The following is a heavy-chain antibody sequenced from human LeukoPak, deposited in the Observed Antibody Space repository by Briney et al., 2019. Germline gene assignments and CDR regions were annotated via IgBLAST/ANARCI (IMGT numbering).Heavy chain of an antibody. D-gene: IGHD4-17*01. CDR2: IIPILDIT. CDR3: ARDPVTVTTGFDDF. J-gene: IGHJ4*02. CDR1: GGTFNSYA. Sequence: SVKVSCKASGGTFNSYAISWVRQAPGQGLEWMGRIIPILDITNYAEKFQDRVTITADKSTSAAYMEVSSLRYEDTAVYHCARDPVTVTTGFDDFWGQGTLVTVSS. V-gene: IGHV1-69*04.